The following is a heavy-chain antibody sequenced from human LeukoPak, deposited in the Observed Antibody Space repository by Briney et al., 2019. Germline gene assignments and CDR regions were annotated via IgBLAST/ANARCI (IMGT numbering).Heavy chain of an antibody. D-gene: IGHD2-2*02. V-gene: IGHV4-34*01. J-gene: IGHJ4*02. CDR3: ARGIVVVPAAIFRYFDY. CDR2: INHSGST. Sequence: PSETLSFTCAVYGGSFSGYYWSWIRQPPGKGLEWIGEINHSGSTNYNPSLKSRVTISVDTSKNQFSLKLSSVTAADTAVYYSARGIVVVPAAIFRYFDYWGQGTLVTVSS. CDR1: GGSFSGYY.